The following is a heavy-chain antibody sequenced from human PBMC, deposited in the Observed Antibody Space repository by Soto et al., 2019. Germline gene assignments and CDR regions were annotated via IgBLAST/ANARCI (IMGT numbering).Heavy chain of an antibody. D-gene: IGHD1-26*01. CDR3: ASGRESYSHSCMDG. CDR2: IWYDGSNK. Sequence: GGSLRLSCAASGFTFSSYGMHWVRQAPGKRLAWVAVIWYDGSNKYYADSVKGRFTISRDNSKNTLYLQMNSLRAEDTAVYYCASGRESYSHSCMDGWGKGXTVTVAS. CDR1: GFTFSSYG. V-gene: IGHV3-33*01. J-gene: IGHJ6*04.